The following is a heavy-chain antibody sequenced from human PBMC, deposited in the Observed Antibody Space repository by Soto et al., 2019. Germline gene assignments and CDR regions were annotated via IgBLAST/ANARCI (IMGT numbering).Heavy chain of an antibody. V-gene: IGHV3-23*01. J-gene: IGHJ4*02. Sequence: DVQLWKSGGGFVQPGGSLRLSCAATGFSFAGYALTWVRQAPGKGLEWLSAVSGGGASTYYADSVRGRFSISRDVSGNMIYLQLNRLTAGDTATYYCAKTQTFNGYYGGFDAWGQGTRVTVSS. D-gene: IGHD3-3*01. CDR3: AKTQTFNGYYGGFDA. CDR2: VSGGGAST. CDR1: GFSFAGYA.